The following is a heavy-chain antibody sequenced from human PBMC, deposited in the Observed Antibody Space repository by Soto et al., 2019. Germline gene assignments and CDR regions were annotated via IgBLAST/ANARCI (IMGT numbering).Heavy chain of an antibody. V-gene: IGHV3-66*01. Sequence: GGSLRLSCAASGFTVSSNYMSWVRQAPGKGLEWVSVIYSGGSKYYADSVKGRFTISRDNSKNTLYLQMNSLRAEDTAVYYCATFNDYGDYVIDYYYYMDVWGKGTTVTVSS. D-gene: IGHD4-17*01. J-gene: IGHJ6*03. CDR3: ATFNDYGDYVIDYYYYMDV. CDR1: GFTVSSNY. CDR2: IYSGGSK.